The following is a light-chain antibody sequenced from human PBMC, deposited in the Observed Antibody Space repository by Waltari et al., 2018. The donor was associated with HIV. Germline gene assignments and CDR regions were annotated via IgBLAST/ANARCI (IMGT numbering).Light chain of an antibody. CDR2: SDN. CDR1: SSNIGSKS. J-gene: IGLJ3*02. CDR3: AAWDDSLDAWV. V-gene: IGLV1-44*01. Sequence: QSVLTRPPSASGTPGKRVTISCSGSSSNIGSKSVNWFQQVPGTAPELLMYSDNQRPSGVPDRCSGSKSGTSASLAISGLQSEDEADYYCAAWDDSLDAWVFGGGTRLTVL.